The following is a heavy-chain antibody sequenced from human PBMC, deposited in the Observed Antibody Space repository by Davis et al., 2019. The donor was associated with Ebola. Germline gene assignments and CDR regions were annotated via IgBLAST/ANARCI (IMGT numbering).Heavy chain of an antibody. Sequence: ASSVKVSCQASGYTFPGYYIHWVRQAPGQGLEWMGWLNPNSGDTKYSQKFQGWVTMTRVTPISTAYMELNRLTSDDTAVYYCARDRVCSGATCYAYFDFWGQGTLVTVSS. V-gene: IGHV1-2*04. CDR2: LNPNSGDT. CDR1: GYTFPGYY. CDR3: ARDRVCSGATCYAYFDF. J-gene: IGHJ4*02. D-gene: IGHD2-15*01.